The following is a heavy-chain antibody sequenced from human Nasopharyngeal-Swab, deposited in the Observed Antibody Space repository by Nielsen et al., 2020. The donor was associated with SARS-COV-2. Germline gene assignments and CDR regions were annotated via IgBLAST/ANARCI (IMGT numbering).Heavy chain of an antibody. CDR3: AREPGGIVAPGRHFDP. V-gene: IGHV1-46*02. D-gene: IGHD6-13*01. Sequence: ASVKDSCKASGGTFNQYYMHWVRQAPGQGLEGRGVITPSGGATNYARKFQGRVTMTRDPSTSTVYLDLSSLKSEDTAVYFCAREPGGIVAPGRHFDPWGQGTLVTVSS. CDR2: ITPSGGAT. J-gene: IGHJ5*02. CDR1: GGTFNQYY.